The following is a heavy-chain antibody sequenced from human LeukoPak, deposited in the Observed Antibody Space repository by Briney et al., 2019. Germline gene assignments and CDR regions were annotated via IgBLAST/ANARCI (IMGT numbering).Heavy chain of an antibody. Sequence: SETLSLTCTVSGGSISSGAYYWGWIRQPPGKGLEWIGYIYYSGSTNYNPSLKSRVTISVDTSKNQFSLNLRSVTAADTAVYYCARGPLRFLEYYFDYWGQGTLVTVSS. J-gene: IGHJ4*02. CDR3: ARGPLRFLEYYFDY. CDR1: GGSISSGAYY. D-gene: IGHD3-3*01. CDR2: IYYSGST. V-gene: IGHV4-61*08.